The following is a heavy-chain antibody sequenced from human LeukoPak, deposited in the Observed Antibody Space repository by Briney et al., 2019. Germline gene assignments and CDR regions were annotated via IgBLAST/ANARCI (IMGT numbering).Heavy chain of an antibody. V-gene: IGHV3-21*01. CDR2: ISSSSSYI. CDR1: GFTFSSYS. Sequence: GGPLRLSCAASGFTFSSYSMNWVRQAPGKGLEWVSSISSSSSYIYYADSVKGRFTISRDNAKNSLYLQMNRLRAEDTAVYYCARDSSLLMVYAIPAYYYGMDVWGQGTTVTVSS. CDR3: ARDSSLLMVYAIPAYYYGMDV. D-gene: IGHD2-8*01. J-gene: IGHJ6*02.